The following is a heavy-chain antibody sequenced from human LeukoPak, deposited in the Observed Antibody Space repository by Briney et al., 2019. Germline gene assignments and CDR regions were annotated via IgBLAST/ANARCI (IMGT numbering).Heavy chain of an antibody. CDR3: ARRRPGYCSGGSCYGYYFDY. D-gene: IGHD2-15*01. CDR2: IYPGDSDS. Sequence: GESLKISCEGSGXSFTSYWIGWVRQMPGKGLEWMGIIYPGDSDSRNSPSFQGQVTISADKSISTAYLQWSSLEASDTAMYYCARRRPGYCSGGSCYGYYFDYWGQGTLVTVSS. J-gene: IGHJ4*02. V-gene: IGHV5-51*01. CDR1: GXSFTSYW.